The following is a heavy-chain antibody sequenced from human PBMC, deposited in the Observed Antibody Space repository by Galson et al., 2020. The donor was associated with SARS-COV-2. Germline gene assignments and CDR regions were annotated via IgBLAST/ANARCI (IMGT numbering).Heavy chain of an antibody. Sequence: SETLSLTCTVSGGSISSYYWSWIRQPPGKGLEWIGYLYYSGSTTYNPSLKSRVTISVDTSKNQFSLKLSSVTAADTAVYYCARADSSGWYYYYGMDVWGQGTTVTVSS. CDR3: ARADSSGWYYYYGMDV. V-gene: IGHV4-59*01. CDR1: GGSISSYY. J-gene: IGHJ6*02. CDR2: LYYSGST. D-gene: IGHD6-19*01.